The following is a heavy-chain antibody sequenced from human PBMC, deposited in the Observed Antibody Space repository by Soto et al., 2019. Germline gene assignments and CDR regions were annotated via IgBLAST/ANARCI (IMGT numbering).Heavy chain of an antibody. Sequence: RASVKVSCKASGYTFTGYYMHWLRQSPGQGLEWMGWINPNSGGTNYAQKFQGRVTMTRDTSISTAYMELSRLRSDDTAVYYCARGWSIAAAGTGANWFDPWGQGTLVTV. CDR2: INPNSGGT. D-gene: IGHD6-13*01. J-gene: IGHJ5*02. CDR3: ARGWSIAAAGTGANWFDP. V-gene: IGHV1-2*02. CDR1: GYTFTGYY.